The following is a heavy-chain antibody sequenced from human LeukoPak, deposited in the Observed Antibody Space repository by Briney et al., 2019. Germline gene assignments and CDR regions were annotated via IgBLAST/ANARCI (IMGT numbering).Heavy chain of an antibody. CDR1: GYSISSDYY. D-gene: IGHD6-19*01. V-gene: IGHV4-38-2*02. Sequence: SETLSLTCTVSGYSISSDYYWGWIRQPPGKGLEWIGSISHSGSAYYNPSLNTRVTISLDTSKNQFSLKLSSVTAADTAVYYCARGIWDYSSGWAFDIWGQGTMVTVSS. J-gene: IGHJ3*02. CDR3: ARGIWDYSSGWAFDI. CDR2: ISHSGSA.